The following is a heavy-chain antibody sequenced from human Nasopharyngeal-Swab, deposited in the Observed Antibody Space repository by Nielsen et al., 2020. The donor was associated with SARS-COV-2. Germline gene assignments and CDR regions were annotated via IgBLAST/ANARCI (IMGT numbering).Heavy chain of an antibody. D-gene: IGHD2-2*01. Sequence: SVKVSCMASGGTFSSYAISWVRQAPGQGLEWMGGIIPIFGTANYAQKFQGRVTITADESTSTAYMELSSLRSEDTAVYYCASSLGPANYYYYGMDVWGQGTTVTVSS. J-gene: IGHJ6*02. CDR2: IIPIFGTA. CDR1: GGTFSSYA. CDR3: ASSLGPANYYYYGMDV. V-gene: IGHV1-69*13.